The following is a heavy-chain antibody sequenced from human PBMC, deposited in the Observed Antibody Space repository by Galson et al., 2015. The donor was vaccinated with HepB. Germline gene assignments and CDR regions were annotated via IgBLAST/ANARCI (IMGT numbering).Heavy chain of an antibody. CDR1: GGSISSGGYY. Sequence: LSLTCTVSGGSISSGGYYWSWIRQHPGKGLEWIGYIYYSGSTYYNPSLKSRVTISVDTSKNQFSLKLSSVTAADTAVYYCARDQGEGYCSGGSCYNWFDPWGQGTLVTVSS. CDR3: ARDQGEGYCSGGSCYNWFDP. CDR2: IYYSGST. J-gene: IGHJ5*02. V-gene: IGHV4-31*03. D-gene: IGHD2-15*01.